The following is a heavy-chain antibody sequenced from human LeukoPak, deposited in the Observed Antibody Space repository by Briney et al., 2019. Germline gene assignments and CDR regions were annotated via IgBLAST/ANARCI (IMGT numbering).Heavy chain of an antibody. CDR1: GFTFSSYN. CDR3: ARAWGPAKYSSSWSLIGY. CDR2: IKQDGSEK. J-gene: IGHJ4*02. D-gene: IGHD6-13*01. Sequence: QPGGSLRLSCAASGFTFSSYNMNWVRQAPGKGLEWVANIKQDGSEKYYVDSVKGRFTISRDNAKNSLYLQMNSLRAEDTAVYYCARAWGPAKYSSSWSLIGYWGQGTLVTVSS. V-gene: IGHV3-7*01.